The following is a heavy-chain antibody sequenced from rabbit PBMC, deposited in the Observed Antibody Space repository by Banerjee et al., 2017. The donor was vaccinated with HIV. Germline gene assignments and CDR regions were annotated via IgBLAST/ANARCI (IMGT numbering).Heavy chain of an antibody. Sequence: EESGGDLVKPEGSLTLTCTASGFSFSSSYWICWVRQAPGKGLEWIGCINTGDGSTYYASWAKGRFSISKTSSSTVTLRMTSLTAADTATYFCARNASSSGPNLWGPGTLVTVS. CDR2: INTGDGST. CDR1: GFSFSSSYW. CDR3: ARNASSSGPNL. J-gene: IGHJ4*01. V-gene: IGHV1S45*01. D-gene: IGHD1-1*01.